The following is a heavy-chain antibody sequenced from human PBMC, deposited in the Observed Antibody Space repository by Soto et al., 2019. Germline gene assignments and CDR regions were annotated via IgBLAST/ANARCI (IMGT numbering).Heavy chain of an antibody. J-gene: IGHJ6*02. CDR1: GGSIGSGGYY. CDR2: IYYSGST. CDR3: ARDTAEASSWFYYYYGMDV. Sequence: SQTLSLTCTVSGGSIGSGGYYWSWIRQHPGKGLEWIGYIYYSGSTYYNPSLKSRVTISVDTSKNQFSLKLSSVTAADTAVYYCARDTAEASSWFYYYYGMDVWAQGITLTV. V-gene: IGHV4-31*03. D-gene: IGHD6-13*01.